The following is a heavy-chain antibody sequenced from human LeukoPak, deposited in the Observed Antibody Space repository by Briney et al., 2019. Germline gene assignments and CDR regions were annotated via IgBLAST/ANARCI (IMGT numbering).Heavy chain of an antibody. D-gene: IGHD6-13*01. J-gene: IGHJ2*01. CDR3: VRGSKGSSPYWYFDL. Sequence: SQTLPLTCAISGDSVSSNRVNGNWMRQSRARGVVWLGRTYYASKWYDDYAVSVKSPITINPDTSKNQSSLQLNSLSPEDTAVYYCVRGSKGSSPYWYFDLWGRGTLVTASS. CDR1: GDSVSSNRVN. V-gene: IGHV6-1*01. CDR2: TYYASKWYD.